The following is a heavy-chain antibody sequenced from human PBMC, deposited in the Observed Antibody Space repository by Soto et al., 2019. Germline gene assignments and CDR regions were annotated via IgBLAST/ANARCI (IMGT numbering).Heavy chain of an antibody. CDR3: AKDGGYQLLRYYYYGMDV. D-gene: IGHD2-2*01. J-gene: IGHJ6*02. CDR2: ISYDGSNK. Sequence: SLRLSCAASGFTFSSYGMHWVRQAPGKGLEWVAVISYDGSNKYYADSVKGRFTISRDNSKNTLYLQMNSLRAEDTAVYYCAKDGGYQLLRYYYYGMDVWGQGTTVTVSS. CDR1: GFTFSSYG. V-gene: IGHV3-30*18.